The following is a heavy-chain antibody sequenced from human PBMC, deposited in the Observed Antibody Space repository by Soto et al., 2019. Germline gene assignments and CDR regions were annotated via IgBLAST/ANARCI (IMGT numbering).Heavy chain of an antibody. J-gene: IGHJ4*02. V-gene: IGHV1-3*01. CDR1: GYTSATYG. CDR3: ARDGVVVPSALYYFDY. Sequence: ASVKVSCKAFGYTSATYGMHWVRQAAGQSLEWMGWTNAGNGNTKYSQKFQGRVTITRDTSASTFYMELRSLRSDDTAVYFCARDGVVVPSALYYFDYWGQGTLVTVSS. CDR2: TNAGNGNT. D-gene: IGHD2-2*01.